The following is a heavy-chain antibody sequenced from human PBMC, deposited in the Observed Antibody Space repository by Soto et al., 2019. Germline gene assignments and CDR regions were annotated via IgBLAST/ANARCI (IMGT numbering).Heavy chain of an antibody. CDR3: ARVDSSNWYNWFDP. CDR1: GYTFTSHD. CDR2: MNPNSGNT. Sequence: ASVKVSCKASGYTFTSHDINWVRQATGQGLEWMGWMNPNSGNTGYAQKFQGRVTMTRSTSINTAYMELRSLRSEDTAVYFRARVDSSNWYNWFDPWGQGTLVTVSS. J-gene: IGHJ5*02. V-gene: IGHV1-8*01. D-gene: IGHD6-13*01.